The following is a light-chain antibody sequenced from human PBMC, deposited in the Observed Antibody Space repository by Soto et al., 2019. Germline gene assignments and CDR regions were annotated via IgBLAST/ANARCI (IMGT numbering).Light chain of an antibody. V-gene: IGKV3-15*01. CDR3: QQYNNWPPIT. CDR2: GAS. Sequence: EIVMSQSPATLSVSPGERATLSCRASQSVSSNLAWYQQKPGQAPRLLIYGASTRATVIPARFSGSVSGTEFTLTISILHSEDFAVYYCQQYNNWPPITFGQGTRLEN. J-gene: IGKJ5*01. CDR1: QSVSSN.